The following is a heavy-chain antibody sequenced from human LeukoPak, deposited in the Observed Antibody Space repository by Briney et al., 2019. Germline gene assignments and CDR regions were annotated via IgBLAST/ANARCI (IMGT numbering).Heavy chain of an antibody. D-gene: IGHD1-26*01. V-gene: IGHV1-2*02. CDR3: AREALGVSGSYYFDY. Sequence: AASVKVSCKASGYTFTGYYMHWVRQAPGQGLEWMGWINPNSGGTNYAQKFQGRVTTTRDTSISTAYMELSRLRSDDTAVYYCAREALGVSGSYYFDYWGQGTLVTVSS. CDR1: GYTFTGYY. J-gene: IGHJ4*02. CDR2: INPNSGGT.